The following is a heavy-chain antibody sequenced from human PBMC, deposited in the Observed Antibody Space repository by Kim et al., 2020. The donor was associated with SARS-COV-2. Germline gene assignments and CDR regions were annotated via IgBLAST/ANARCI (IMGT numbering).Heavy chain of an antibody. CDR3: AMGRGFGSYPY. V-gene: IGHV1-24*01. D-gene: IGHD3-16*02. CDR2: T. Sequence: TIYAKKFQGRVTMTEDTSTDTAYMELSSLRSEDTAVYYCAMGRGFGSYPYWGQGTLVTVSS. J-gene: IGHJ4*02.